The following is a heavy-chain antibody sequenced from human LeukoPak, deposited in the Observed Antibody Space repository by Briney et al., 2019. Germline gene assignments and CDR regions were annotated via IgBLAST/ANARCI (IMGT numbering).Heavy chain of an antibody. D-gene: IGHD3-22*01. J-gene: IGHJ4*02. CDR2: INPSGGST. V-gene: IGHV1-46*01. CDR3: ARDLTHRRNYDNSGYQIVPAF. Sequence: AASVKVSCKASGYTFTSYYMHWVRQAPGQGLEWMGIINPSGGSTSYAQKFQGRVTVTRDMSTSTVYMELSSLRSEDTAVYYCARDLTHRRNYDNSGYQIVPAFWGQGTLVTVSS. CDR1: GYTFTSYY.